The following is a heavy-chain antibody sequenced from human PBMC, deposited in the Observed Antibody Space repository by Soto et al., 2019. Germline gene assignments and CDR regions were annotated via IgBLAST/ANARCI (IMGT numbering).Heavy chain of an antibody. J-gene: IGHJ5*02. CDR3: ARALYSSSWFRLSDP. CDR1: GFTFSSCV. V-gene: IGHV3-30*03. CDR2: ISYDGSNK. Sequence: GGSLILSCAASGFTFSSCVMHWVRQAPGKGLEWVAVISYDGSNKYYANSVKGRFTISRDNSKNTLYLQMGSLRAEDMAVYYCARALYSSSWFRLSDPWGQGTLVTVSS. D-gene: IGHD6-13*01.